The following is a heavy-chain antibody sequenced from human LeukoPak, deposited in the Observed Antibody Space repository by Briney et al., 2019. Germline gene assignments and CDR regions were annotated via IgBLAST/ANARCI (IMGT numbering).Heavy chain of an antibody. CDR3: ARGPVTRFEI. CDR1: GFIVSTNY. V-gene: IGHV3-53*01. J-gene: IGHJ3*02. CDR2: IYSGGTT. Sequence: GGSLRLSCAASGFIVSTNYMSWVRRAPGKGLEWVSVIYSGGTTYYADSVKGRFTISRDNSNNTLYLQMNSLRAEDTAVYYCARGPVTRFEIWGQGTMVTVSS. D-gene: IGHD4-17*01.